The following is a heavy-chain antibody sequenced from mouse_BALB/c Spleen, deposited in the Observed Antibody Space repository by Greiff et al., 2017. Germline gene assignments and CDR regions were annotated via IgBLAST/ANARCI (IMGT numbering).Heavy chain of an antibody. J-gene: IGHJ3*01. Sequence: EVKLQESGGGLVKPGGSLKLSCAASGFTFSSYAMSWVRQTPEKRLEWVASISSGGSTYYPDSVKGRFTISRDNARNILYLQMSSLRSEDTAMYYCARGEAYGFAYWGQGTLVTVSA. CDR2: ISSGGST. V-gene: IGHV5-6-5*01. CDR3: ARGEAYGFAY. CDR1: GFTFSSYA. D-gene: IGHD1-1*01.